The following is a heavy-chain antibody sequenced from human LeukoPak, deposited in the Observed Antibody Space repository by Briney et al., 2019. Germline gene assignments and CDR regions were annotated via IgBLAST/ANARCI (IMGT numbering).Heavy chain of an antibody. CDR1: GFTVSSNY. CDR3: AREQFGYFDY. J-gene: IGHJ4*02. D-gene: IGHD3-10*01. Sequence: GGSLRLSGAGSGFTVSSNYMSWVRQAPGKGLEWVSVFYSGGTTYYADSVKGRFAISRDNSKNTLYLQMNSLRAEDTAVYYCAREQFGYFDYWGQGTLVTVSS. CDR2: FYSGGTT. V-gene: IGHV3-66*01.